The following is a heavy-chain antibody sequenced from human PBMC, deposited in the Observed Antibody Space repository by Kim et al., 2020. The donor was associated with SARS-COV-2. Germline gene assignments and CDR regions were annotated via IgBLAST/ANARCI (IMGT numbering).Heavy chain of an antibody. J-gene: IGHJ4*02. CDR1: GGSFSGYY. D-gene: IGHD5-18*01. V-gene: IGHV4-34*01. CDR2: INHSGST. CDR3: ARTRGYSYGYLDY. Sequence: SETLSLTCAVYGGSFSGYYWSWIRQPPGKGLEWIGEINHSGSTNYNPSLKSRVTISVDTSKNQFSLKLSSVTAADTAVYYCARTRGYSYGYLDYWGQGTL.